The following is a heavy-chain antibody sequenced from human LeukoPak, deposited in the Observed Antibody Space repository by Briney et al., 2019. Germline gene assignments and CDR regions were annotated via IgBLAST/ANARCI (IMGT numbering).Heavy chain of an antibody. CDR3: ARNSYYYGSGSYNGMDV. D-gene: IGHD3-10*01. CDR1: GFTFSSYS. CDR2: ISSSSSTI. Sequence: GGSLRLSCAASGFTFSSYSMNWVRQAPGKGLEWVSYISSSSSTIYYADSVKGRFTISRDNAKNSLYLQMNSLRAEDTAVYYCARNSYYYGSGSYNGMDVWGQGTTVTVSS. J-gene: IGHJ6*02. V-gene: IGHV3-48*04.